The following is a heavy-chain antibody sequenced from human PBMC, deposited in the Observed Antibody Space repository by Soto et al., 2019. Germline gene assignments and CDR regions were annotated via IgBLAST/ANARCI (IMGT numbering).Heavy chain of an antibody. J-gene: IGHJ4*02. CDR1: GYTFTSYG. D-gene: IGHD6-19*01. CDR2: ISAYNGNT. CDR3: ARALAVALIDY. V-gene: IGHV1-18*01. Sequence: QVQLVQSGAEVKKPGASVKVSCKASGYTFTSYGISWVRQAPGQGLEWMGWISAYNGNTKYAQKLQGRVTMTTDTATSTGYRELRSLRSEDTAVYYCARALAVALIDYWGQGTLVTVSS.